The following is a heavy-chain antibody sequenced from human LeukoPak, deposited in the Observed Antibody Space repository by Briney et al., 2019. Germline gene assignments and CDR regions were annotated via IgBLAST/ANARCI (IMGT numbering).Heavy chain of an antibody. D-gene: IGHD6-13*01. Sequence: KPSETLSLTCTVSGGSISSSSYYWGWIRQPPGKGLEWIGSIYYSGSTYYNPSLKSRVTISVDTSKNQFSLKLSSVTAADTAVYYCARDPSGAAGTGYWGQGTLVTVSS. V-gene: IGHV4-39*07. CDR2: IYYSGST. CDR3: ARDPSGAAGTGY. CDR1: GGSISSSSYY. J-gene: IGHJ4*02.